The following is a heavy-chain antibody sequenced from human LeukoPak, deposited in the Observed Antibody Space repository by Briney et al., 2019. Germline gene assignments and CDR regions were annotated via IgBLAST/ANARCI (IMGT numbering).Heavy chain of an antibody. Sequence: GSSVKVSCKASGGTFSSYAISWVRQAPGQGLEWMGGIIPIFGTANYAQKFQGRVTITADESTSTAYMELSSLRSEDTAVYYCAREAHYSSGWYYFDYWGQGTLVTVSS. V-gene: IGHV1-69*01. D-gene: IGHD6-19*01. J-gene: IGHJ4*02. CDR3: AREAHYSSGWYYFDY. CDR1: GGTFSSYA. CDR2: IIPIFGTA.